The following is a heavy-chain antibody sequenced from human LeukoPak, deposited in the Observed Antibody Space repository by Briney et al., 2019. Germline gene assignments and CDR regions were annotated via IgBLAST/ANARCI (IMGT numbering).Heavy chain of an antibody. CDR1: GFTFSTYA. V-gene: IGHV3-23*01. J-gene: IGHJ4*02. Sequence: PGGSLRLSCEASGFTFSTYAMSWFRQAPGGGLEWVSGISGSGTITYYADSVKGRFTISRDNSKNTLYLQMNSLRAEDTAVYYCASFYDFWSGYYESFDYWGQGTLVTVSS. CDR3: ASFYDFWSGYYESFDY. CDR2: ISGSGTIT. D-gene: IGHD3-3*01.